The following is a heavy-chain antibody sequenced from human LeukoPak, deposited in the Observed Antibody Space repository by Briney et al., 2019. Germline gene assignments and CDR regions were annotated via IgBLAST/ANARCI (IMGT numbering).Heavy chain of an antibody. Sequence: SETLSLTCTVSGGSISSYYWGWIRQPPGKGLEWIGSIYYSGSTYYNPSLKSRVTISVDTSKNQFSLKLSSVTAADTAVYYCARDMKVGAITFDYWGQGTLVTVSS. J-gene: IGHJ4*02. CDR1: GGSISSYY. V-gene: IGHV4-39*07. CDR3: ARDMKVGAITFDY. D-gene: IGHD1-26*01. CDR2: IYYSGST.